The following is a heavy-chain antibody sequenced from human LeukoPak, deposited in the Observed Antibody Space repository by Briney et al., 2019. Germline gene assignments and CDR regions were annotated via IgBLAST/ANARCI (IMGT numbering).Heavy chain of an antibody. CDR1: GFSFSDYY. V-gene: IGHV3-11*04. J-gene: IGHJ4*02. D-gene: IGHD1-7*01. CDR3: ARVMGNYASDY. CDR2: ISSSGDTM. Sequence: PGGSLRLSCAASGFSFSDYYMSWIRQAPGKGLEWASYISSSGDTMSYADSVKGRFTISRDNAKNSLFLQMSSLRAEDAAIYYCARVMGNYASDYWGQGALVTVSS.